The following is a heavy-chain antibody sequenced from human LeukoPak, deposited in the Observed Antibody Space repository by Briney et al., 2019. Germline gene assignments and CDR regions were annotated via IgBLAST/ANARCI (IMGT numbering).Heavy chain of an antibody. CDR3: VKDRKSRDLDSLDI. CDR1: GFTFSSYA. Sequence: GGSLRLSCAASGFTFSSYAMSWVRQAPGKGLEWVSAISGSGGSTYYADSVKGRFTISRDNAKNSLYLQMNSLRTEDTAVYYCVKDRKSRDLDSLDIWGQGTMVTVSS. CDR2: ISGSGGST. J-gene: IGHJ3*02. V-gene: IGHV3-23*01. D-gene: IGHD5-24*01.